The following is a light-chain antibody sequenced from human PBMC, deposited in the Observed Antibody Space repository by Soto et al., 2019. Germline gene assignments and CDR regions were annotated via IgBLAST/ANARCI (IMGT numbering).Light chain of an antibody. CDR3: QHYNSYSEA. CDR2: KAS. V-gene: IGKV1-5*03. Sequence: EIHMTQSPSTVAGSKGDRVTITCRASHTISSWLAWYQQKPGKAPKLLIYKASTLKSGVPSRFSGSGSGTEFTLTISSLQPDDFATYYCQHYNSYSEAFGQGTKVDIK. CDR1: HTISSW. J-gene: IGKJ1*01.